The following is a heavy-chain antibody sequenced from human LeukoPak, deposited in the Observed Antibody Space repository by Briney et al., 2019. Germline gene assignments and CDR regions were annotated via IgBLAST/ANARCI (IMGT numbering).Heavy chain of an antibody. CDR1: GGSISSYY. CDR2: IYYSGSS. V-gene: IGHV4-59*01. CDR3: ARDPLSIAAAGTDY. J-gene: IGHJ4*02. Sequence: SDTLSLTCTVSGGSISSYYWSWIRQPPGKGLDWIGYIYYSGSSNYNPSLKSRVTISVDTSKNQFSLKLSSVTAADTAVYYCARDPLSIAAAGTDYWGQGTLATVSS. D-gene: IGHD6-13*01.